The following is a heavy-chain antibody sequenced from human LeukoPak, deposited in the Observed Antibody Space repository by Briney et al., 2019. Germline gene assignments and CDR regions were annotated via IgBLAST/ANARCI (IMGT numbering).Heavy chain of an antibody. CDR3: ATDHSMANTAWWFDP. V-gene: IGHV1-8*02. J-gene: IGHJ5*02. CDR1: GYTFTSYD. Sequence: ASVKVSCKASGYTFTSYDINWVRQATGQGLEWMGWMNPNSGNTGYAQKFQGRITMSRDTSTSTVYMELSGLRSEDTAFYYCATDHSMANTAWWFDPWGQGTLVTVSS. CDR2: MNPNSGNT. D-gene: IGHD5-24*01.